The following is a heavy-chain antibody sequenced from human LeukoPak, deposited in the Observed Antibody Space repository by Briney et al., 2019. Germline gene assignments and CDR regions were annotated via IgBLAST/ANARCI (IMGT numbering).Heavy chain of an antibody. Sequence: PGRSLRLSCAASGFTFSSYGMHWVRQAPGKGLEWVAVIWYDGSNKYYADSAKGRFTISRDNSKNTLYLQMNSLRAEDTAVYYCARDPGYSSSWYTIYYYGMDVWGQGTTVTVSS. J-gene: IGHJ6*02. V-gene: IGHV3-33*01. CDR2: IWYDGSNK. CDR1: GFTFSSYG. CDR3: ARDPGYSSSWYTIYYYGMDV. D-gene: IGHD6-13*01.